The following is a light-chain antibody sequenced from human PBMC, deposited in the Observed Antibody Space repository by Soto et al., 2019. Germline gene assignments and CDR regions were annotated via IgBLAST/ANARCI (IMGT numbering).Light chain of an antibody. CDR3: SSYTSSNSVV. CDR1: SSDVGGYNY. Sequence: QSVLTQPASVSGSPGQSITISCTGTSSDVGGYNYVSWYQQHPGKAPKLMIYEVTDRPSGLSNRFSGSKSGNTASLTISGLQAEDEADYYCSSYTSSNSVVFGGGTKVTVL. V-gene: IGLV2-14*01. J-gene: IGLJ2*01. CDR2: EVT.